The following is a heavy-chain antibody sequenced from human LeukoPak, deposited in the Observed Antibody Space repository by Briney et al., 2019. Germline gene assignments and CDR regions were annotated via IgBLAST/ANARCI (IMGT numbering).Heavy chain of an antibody. Sequence: SETPSLTCAVYGGSFSGYYWSWIRQPPGKGLEWIGEINHSGSTNYNPSLKSRVTISVDTSKNQFSLKLSSVTAADTAVYYCARSSGYYYDSSGQDYWGQGTLVTVSS. V-gene: IGHV4-34*01. D-gene: IGHD3-22*01. CDR1: GGSFSGYY. J-gene: IGHJ4*02. CDR3: ARSSGYYYDSSGQDY. CDR2: INHSGST.